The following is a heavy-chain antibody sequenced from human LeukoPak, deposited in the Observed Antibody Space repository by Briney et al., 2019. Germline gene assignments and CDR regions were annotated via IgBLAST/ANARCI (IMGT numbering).Heavy chain of an antibody. Sequence: GGSLRLSCAASGFTFSSYWMSWVRQAPGKGLEWVANIKQDGSEKYYVDSVKGRFTISRDNAKNSLYLQMNSLRAEDTAVYYCARLGPNLSPEYYYGSGSYAFDYWGQGTLVTVSS. J-gene: IGHJ4*02. CDR2: IKQDGSEK. CDR1: GFTFSSYW. D-gene: IGHD3-10*01. CDR3: ARLGPNLSPEYYYGSGSYAFDY. V-gene: IGHV3-7*01.